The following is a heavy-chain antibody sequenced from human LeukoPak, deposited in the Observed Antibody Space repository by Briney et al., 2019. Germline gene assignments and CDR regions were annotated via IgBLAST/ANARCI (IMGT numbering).Heavy chain of an antibody. D-gene: IGHD4-23*01. CDR3: ARHRYGGNSPELDY. J-gene: IGHJ4*02. Sequence: GESLKISCEGSGGSFTKYWIGWVRQMPGKGLELMGIIYPADSDTRYSPSFQGQVTISADKSISTAYLQWSSLKTSDTAMYYCARHRYGGNSPELDYWGQGTLVTVSS. V-gene: IGHV5-51*01. CDR2: IYPADSDT. CDR1: GGSFTKYW.